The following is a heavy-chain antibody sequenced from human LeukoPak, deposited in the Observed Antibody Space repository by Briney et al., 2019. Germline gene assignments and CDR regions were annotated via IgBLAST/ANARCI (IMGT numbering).Heavy chain of an antibody. CDR1: GGSISSGSYY. J-gene: IGHJ4*02. V-gene: IGHV4-61*02. D-gene: IGHD3-10*01. CDR2: FYTSGST. Sequence: ASQTLSLTCTVSGGSISSGSYYWGWIRQPAGKGLEWIGRFYTSGSTNYNPSLKSRVTISVDTSKNQFSLKLSSVTAADTAVYYCASGAFGEFDYWGQGTLVTVSS. CDR3: ASGAFGEFDY.